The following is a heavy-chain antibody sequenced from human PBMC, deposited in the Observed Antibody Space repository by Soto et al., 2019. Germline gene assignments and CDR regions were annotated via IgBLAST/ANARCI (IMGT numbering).Heavy chain of an antibody. CDR2: IVVGSGNT. CDR1: GFTFTSSA. J-gene: IGHJ6*02. V-gene: IGHV1-58*01. CDR3: ATASTSITDYYYYGMDV. Sequence: QMQLVQSGPEVKKPGTSVKVSCKASGFTFTSSAVQWVRQARGQRLEWIGWIVVGSGNTNYAQKLQGRVTMTTDTSTSTAYMELRSLRSDDTAVYYCATASTSITDYYYYGMDVWGQGTTVTVSS. D-gene: IGHD2-2*01.